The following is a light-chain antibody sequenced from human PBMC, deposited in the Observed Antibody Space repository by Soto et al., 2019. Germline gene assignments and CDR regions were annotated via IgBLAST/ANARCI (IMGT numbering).Light chain of an antibody. J-gene: IGKJ1*01. CDR2: AAS. Sequence: DIQLTQSPSFLSASVGDRVTITCRASQGISSYLAWYQQKPGKAPKLLIYAASTLQSGVPSRFSGSGSGTEFTLTISSLQHEDFATYYCQQLNSYPLTFGQGTKVEIK. CDR3: QQLNSYPLT. V-gene: IGKV1-9*01. CDR1: QGISSY.